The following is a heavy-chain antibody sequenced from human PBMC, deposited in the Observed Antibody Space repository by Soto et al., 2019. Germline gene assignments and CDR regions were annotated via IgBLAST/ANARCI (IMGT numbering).Heavy chain of an antibody. CDR3: AHTPSGSAAEQD. D-gene: IGHD1-26*01. CDR2: IYWNDDK. CDR1: GFSLSTSGVG. V-gene: IGHV2-5*01. J-gene: IGHJ4*02. Sequence: SGPTLVKPTQTLTLTCTFSGFSLSTSGVGVGWIRQPPGKALEWLALIYWNDDKRYSQSLKSRLTITKATSQNQVVLTMTNMDPVDTATYYCAHTPSGSAAEQDWGQGTLVTVSS.